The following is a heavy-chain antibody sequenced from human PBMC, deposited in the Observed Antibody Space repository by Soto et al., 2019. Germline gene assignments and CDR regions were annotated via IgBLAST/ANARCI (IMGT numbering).Heavy chain of an antibody. Sequence: GGSPKIACNGSGYNFTSYWICCVLQMPVKVLEWMGIIYPDYSDTRYSPSFQGQVTISADKPISTAYLQWSSLKASDTAMYYCAIFYVDTAIAYYYCGMDVWGQGTTVTVSS. CDR3: AIFYVDTAIAYYYCGMDV. D-gene: IGHD5-18*01. CDR2: IYPDYSDT. J-gene: IGHJ6*02. CDR1: GYNFTSYW. V-gene: IGHV5-51*04.